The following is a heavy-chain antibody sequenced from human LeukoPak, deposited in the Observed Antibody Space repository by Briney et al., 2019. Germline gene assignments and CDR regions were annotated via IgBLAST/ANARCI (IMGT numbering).Heavy chain of an antibody. Sequence: SETLSLTCAVSGGSISSGGYSWSWIRQPPGKGLEWIGYIYHSGSTYYNPSLKSRVTISVDRSKNQFSLKLSSVTAADTAVYYCARSGSGWYAFDYWGQGTLVTVSS. CDR1: GGSISSGGYS. V-gene: IGHV4-30-2*02. CDR3: ARSGSGWYAFDY. J-gene: IGHJ4*02. CDR2: IYHSGST. D-gene: IGHD6-19*01.